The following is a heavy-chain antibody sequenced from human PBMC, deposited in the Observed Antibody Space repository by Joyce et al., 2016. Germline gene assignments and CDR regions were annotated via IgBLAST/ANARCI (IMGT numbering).Heavy chain of an antibody. J-gene: IGHJ3*02. Sequence: QGQLEESGGGVVQPGTSLRLSCAASGFIINNFGFPWVRQAPGKGLDWLAVISYDGNKKYYVDSVKCRFTISRDNPKNTVYLQMNSLRAEDTAVYYCAKVGRGQLGKNDAFDIWGQGTMVTVSS. CDR3: AKVGRGQLGKNDAFDI. V-gene: IGHV3-30*18. D-gene: IGHD5-18*01. CDR1: GFIINNFG. CDR2: ISYDGNKK.